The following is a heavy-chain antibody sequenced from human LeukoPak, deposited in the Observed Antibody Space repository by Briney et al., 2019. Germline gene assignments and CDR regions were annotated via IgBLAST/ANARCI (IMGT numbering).Heavy chain of an antibody. V-gene: IGHV1-69*05. CDR2: IIPIFGTA. D-gene: IGHD4-11*01. Sequence: SVKVSCKASGGTFSSYAISWVRQAPGQGLEWMGEIIPIFGTANYAQKFQGRVTITTDESTSTAYMELSSLRSEDTAVYYCARDVAVTTPYYYYYYMDVWGKGTTVTVSS. CDR1: GGTFSSYA. CDR3: ARDVAVTTPYYYYYYMDV. J-gene: IGHJ6*03.